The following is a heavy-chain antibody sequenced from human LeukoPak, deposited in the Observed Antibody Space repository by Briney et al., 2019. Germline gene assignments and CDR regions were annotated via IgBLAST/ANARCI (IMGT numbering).Heavy chain of an antibody. J-gene: IGHJ4*02. D-gene: IGHD1-14*01. Sequence: SETLSLTCTVSGGSIIGHYWSWIWQSPGRELEWIAYIYSHENTNYSPSLNGRATISEDTSKNQVSLKVRSVTTADTAVYYCARQTPYNGNHYFDYWGQGILVTVSS. V-gene: IGHV4-4*09. CDR3: ARQTPYNGNHYFDY. CDR1: GGSIIGHY. CDR2: IYSHENT.